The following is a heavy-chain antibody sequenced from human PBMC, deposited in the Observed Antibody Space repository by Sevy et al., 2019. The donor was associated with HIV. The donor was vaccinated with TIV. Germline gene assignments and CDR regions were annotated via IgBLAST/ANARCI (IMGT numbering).Heavy chain of an antibody. J-gene: IGHJ5*02. CDR2: IKQDGSEK. V-gene: IGHV3-7*01. CDR1: GFTFSSYW. Sequence: GGSLRLSCAASGFTFSSYWMSWVRQAPGKGLEWVANIKQDGSEKYYVDSVKGRFTISRDNAKNSLYLQMNSLRAEDTALCYCARVVEGYDFWSGYSTKGWFDPWGQGTLVTVSS. CDR3: ARVVEGYDFWSGYSTKGWFDP. D-gene: IGHD3-3*01.